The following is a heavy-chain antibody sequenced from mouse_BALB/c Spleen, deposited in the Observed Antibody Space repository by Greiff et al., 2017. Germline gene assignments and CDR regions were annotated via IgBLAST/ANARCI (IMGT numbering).Heavy chain of an antibody. D-gene: IGHD2-4*01. V-gene: IGHV3-2*02. Sequence: DVKLQESGPGLVKPSQSLSLTCTVTGYSITSDYAWNWIRQFPGNKLEWMGYISYSGSTSYNPSLKSRISITRDTSKNQFFLQLNSVTTEDTATYYCARRGYDYDHYYAMDYWGQGTSVTVSS. CDR2: ISYSGST. J-gene: IGHJ4*01. CDR3: ARRGYDYDHYYAMDY. CDR1: GYSITSDYA.